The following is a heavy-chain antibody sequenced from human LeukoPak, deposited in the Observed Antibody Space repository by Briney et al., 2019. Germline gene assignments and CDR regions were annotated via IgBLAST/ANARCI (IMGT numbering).Heavy chain of an antibody. CDR1: GYTFTSYD. CDR2: MNPNSGNT. J-gene: IGHJ6*02. V-gene: IGHV1-8*01. CDR3: ARSPYYYYGMDV. Sequence: ASVKVSCKASGYTFTSYDINWARQATGQGLEWMGWMNPNSGNTGYAQKFQGGVTMTRNTSISTAYMELSSLRSEDTAVYYCARSPYYYYGMDVWGQGTTVTVSS.